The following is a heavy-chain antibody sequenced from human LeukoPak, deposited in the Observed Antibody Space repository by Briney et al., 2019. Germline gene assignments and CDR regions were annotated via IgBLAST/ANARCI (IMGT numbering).Heavy chain of an antibody. J-gene: IGHJ4*02. CDR1: GDSVRSGSYD. CDR2: IHHSGGT. V-gene: IGHV4-61*01. D-gene: IGHD1-26*01. CDR3: ARCYKDSGDYPYYFDN. Sequence: SETLSLTFTVSGDSVRSGSYDWGWIRQPPGKGLEWLAYIHHSGGTNYNPSRKSRVTMSVDTSKSQFSLRLTSVTAADTAVYYCARCYKDSGDYPYYFDNWGQGTQVTVSS.